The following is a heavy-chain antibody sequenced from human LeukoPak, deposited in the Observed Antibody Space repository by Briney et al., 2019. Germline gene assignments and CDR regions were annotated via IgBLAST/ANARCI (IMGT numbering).Heavy chain of an antibody. D-gene: IGHD3-10*01. V-gene: IGHV1-69*05. CDR3: ARGGYYGSGSPGY. J-gene: IGHJ4*02. Sequence: SVKVSCKASGGTFSSYAISWVRQAPGQGLEWMGGIIPIFGTANYAQKFQGRVTITTDESTSTAYMELSSLRSEDAAVYYCARGGYYGSGSPGYWGQGTLVTVSS. CDR1: GGTFSSYA. CDR2: IIPIFGTA.